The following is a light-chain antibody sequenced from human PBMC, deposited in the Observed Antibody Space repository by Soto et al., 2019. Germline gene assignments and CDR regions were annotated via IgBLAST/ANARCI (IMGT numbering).Light chain of an antibody. V-gene: IGKV3-15*01. J-gene: IGKJ2*01. CDR1: QSISTE. Sequence: EIVMTQSPATLSVSPGERATLSCRASQSISTELAWYQQKPGQPPRLLIYSASTRATGVPAGFTGSGSGSEFTLTISGLQSEDFAVYCCQQGHNWPLTFGQGTRLEI. CDR3: QQGHNWPLT. CDR2: SAS.